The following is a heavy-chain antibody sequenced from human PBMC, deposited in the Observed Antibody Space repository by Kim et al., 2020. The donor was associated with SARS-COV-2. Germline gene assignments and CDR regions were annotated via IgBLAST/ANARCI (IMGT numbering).Heavy chain of an antibody. J-gene: IGHJ4*02. Sequence: GGSLRLSCAASGFTFSSYSMNWVRQAPGKGLEWVSSISSSSSYIYYADSVKGRFTISRDNAKNSLYLQMNSLRAEDTAVYYCARGVHDSSGYPLYYFDYWGQGTLVTVSS. CDR1: GFTFSSYS. D-gene: IGHD3-22*01. CDR2: ISSSSSYI. CDR3: ARGVHDSSGYPLYYFDY. V-gene: IGHV3-21*01.